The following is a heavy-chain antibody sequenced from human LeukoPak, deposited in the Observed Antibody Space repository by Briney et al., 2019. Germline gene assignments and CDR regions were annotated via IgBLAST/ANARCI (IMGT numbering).Heavy chain of an antibody. V-gene: IGHV3-20*04. CDR3: ARDLSSNWNNPAY. Sequence: GGSLRLSCADSGFTFADYGLSWVRHAPGKGLEWVAGINWSGDNTFYADSVKGRFTISRDNTKKTLYLQMNNLRGEDTATYYCARDLSSNWNNPAYWGQGALVTVSS. CDR2: INWSGDNT. J-gene: IGHJ4*02. D-gene: IGHD1/OR15-1a*01. CDR1: GFTFADYG.